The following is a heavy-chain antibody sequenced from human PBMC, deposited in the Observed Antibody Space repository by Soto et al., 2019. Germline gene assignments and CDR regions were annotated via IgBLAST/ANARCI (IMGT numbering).Heavy chain of an antibody. CDR2: IRSKANNHAT. Sequence: EVQPVESGGGLVQPGGSLKLSCAASGFIFSGSAMHWVRQASGKGLEWVGRIRSKANNHATGYAASVKGRFTISRDDSKNTAYLQMNSLKTEDTAVYYCTSDSIAAAGPNFDYWGQGTLVTVSS. J-gene: IGHJ4*02. V-gene: IGHV3-73*02. CDR3: TSDSIAAAGPNFDY. CDR1: GFIFSGSA. D-gene: IGHD6-13*01.